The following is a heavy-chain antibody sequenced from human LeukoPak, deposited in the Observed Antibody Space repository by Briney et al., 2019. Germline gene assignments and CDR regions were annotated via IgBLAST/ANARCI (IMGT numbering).Heavy chain of an antibody. D-gene: IGHD3-22*01. CDR3: ARDPSPEVVVISWFDP. V-gene: IGHV3-30-3*01. CDR1: GFTFSSYA. CDR2: ISYDGSDK. Sequence: GGSLRLSCAASGFTFSSYAMHWVCQAPGKGLEWVAVISYDGSDKYYADSVKGRFTISRDNSKNTLYLQMNSLRAEDTAVYYCARDPSPEVVVISWFDPWGQGTLVTVSS. J-gene: IGHJ5*02.